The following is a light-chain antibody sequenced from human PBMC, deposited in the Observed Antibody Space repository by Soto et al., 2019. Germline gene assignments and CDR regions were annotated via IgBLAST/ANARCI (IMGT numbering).Light chain of an antibody. CDR1: QSVSNN. J-gene: IGKJ4*01. CDR2: AAS. V-gene: IGKV3-15*01. CDR3: QQYNNWPPLT. Sequence: EIVMSQSPATLSVSPGERATLSCRASQSVSNNLAWYQQKPGQAPRLLIYAASTRATGIPARFSGSGSATEFTLTISSLQSEDFAVYYCQQYNNWPPLTSGGGTKVEIK.